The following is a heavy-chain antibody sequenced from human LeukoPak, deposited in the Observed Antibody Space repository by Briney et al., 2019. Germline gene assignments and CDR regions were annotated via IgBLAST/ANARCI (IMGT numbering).Heavy chain of an antibody. CDR1: GFTFSSYA. V-gene: IGHV3-30*04. CDR3: ARTFERYKDY. Sequence: GGSLRLSCAASGFTFSSYAMHWVRQAPGKGLEWVAVISYDGSNKYYADSVKGRFTISRDNSKNTLYLQMNSLRAEDTAVYYCARTFERYKDYWGQGTLVTVSS. D-gene: IGHD1-1*01. J-gene: IGHJ4*02. CDR2: ISYDGSNK.